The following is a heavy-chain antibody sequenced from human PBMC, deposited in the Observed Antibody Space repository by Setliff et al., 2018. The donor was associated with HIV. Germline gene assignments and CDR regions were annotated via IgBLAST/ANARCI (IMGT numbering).Heavy chain of an antibody. CDR3: ARVSITYWYSIPRYYYYSMDV. CDR2: IYYSGST. J-gene: IGHJ6*03. Sequence: SETLSLTCTVSGGSISSYYWSWIRQPPGKGLEWIGYIYYSGSTNYNPSLKSRVTISVDTSKNQFSLKLSSVTAADTAMYYCARVSITYWYSIPRYYYYSMDVWGNGTTVTVSS. CDR1: GGSISSYY. D-gene: IGHD2-15*01. V-gene: IGHV4-59*01.